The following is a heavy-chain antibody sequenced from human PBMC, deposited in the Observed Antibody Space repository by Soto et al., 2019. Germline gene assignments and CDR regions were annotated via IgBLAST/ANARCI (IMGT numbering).Heavy chain of an antibody. CDR2: ISGSGGST. CDR1: GFTFSSYA. D-gene: IGHD3-22*01. CDR3: AKAGGSGYYLYYFDY. J-gene: IGHJ4*02. V-gene: IGHV3-23*01. Sequence: GGSLRLSCAASGFTFSSYAMSWVRQAPGKGLEWVSAISGSGGSTYYADSVKGRFTISRDNSKNTLYLQMNSLRAEDTAVYYCAKAGGSGYYLYYFDYWGQGTLVTVSS.